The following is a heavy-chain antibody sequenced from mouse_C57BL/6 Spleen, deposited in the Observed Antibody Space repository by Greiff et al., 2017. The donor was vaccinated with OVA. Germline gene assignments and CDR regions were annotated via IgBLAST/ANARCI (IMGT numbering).Heavy chain of an antibody. D-gene: IGHD1-1*01. J-gene: IGHJ1*03. Sequence: EVQLQQSGPELVKPGASVKISCKASGYTFTDYYMNWVKQSHGRSLEWIGGINPNNGGTSYNQKFKGKATLTVDKSSSTAYMELRSLTSEDSAVYECAREGYDGSRYFDVWGTGTTVTVSS. CDR3: AREGYDGSRYFDV. CDR2: INPNNGGT. CDR1: GYTFTDYY. V-gene: IGHV1-26*01.